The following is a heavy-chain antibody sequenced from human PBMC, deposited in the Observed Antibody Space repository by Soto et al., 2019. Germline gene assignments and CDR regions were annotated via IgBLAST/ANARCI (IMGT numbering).Heavy chain of an antibody. J-gene: IGHJ6*02. D-gene: IGHD2-2*01. CDR3: ARDHKKYQLLNYYYYYGMDV. V-gene: IGHV1-69*13. CDR2: IIPIFGTA. CDR1: GGTFSSYA. Sequence: SVKVSCKASGGTFSSYAISWVRQAPGQGLEWMGGIIPIFGTANYAQKFQGRVTITANESTSTAYMELSSLRSEDTAVYYCARDHKKYQLLNYYYYYGMDVWGQGTTVTVSS.